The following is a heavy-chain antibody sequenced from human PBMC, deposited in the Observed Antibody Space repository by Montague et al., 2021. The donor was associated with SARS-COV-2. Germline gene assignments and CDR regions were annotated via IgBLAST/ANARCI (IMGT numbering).Heavy chain of an antibody. J-gene: IGHJ6*02. V-gene: IGHV3-33*01. CDR2: IWYDGSNK. Sequence: SLRLSCAASGLTFSSYGMHWVRQAPGKGLEWVAVIWYDGSNKYYADSVKGRFTISRDNSKNTLYLQMNSLRAEDTAVYYCARVASYYYGMDVWGQGTTVTVSS. CDR1: GLTFSSYG. CDR3: ARVASYYYGMDV.